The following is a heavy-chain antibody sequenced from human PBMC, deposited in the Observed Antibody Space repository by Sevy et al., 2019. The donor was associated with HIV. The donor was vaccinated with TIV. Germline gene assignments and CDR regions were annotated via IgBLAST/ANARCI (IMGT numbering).Heavy chain of an antibody. J-gene: IGHJ4*02. CDR2: ISSSSSTI. V-gene: IGHV3-48*01. CDR1: GFTFSSYS. Sequence: GGSLRLSCAASGFTFSSYSMNWVRQAPGKGLEWVSYISSSSSTIYYVDSVKGRFTISRDNAKNSLYLQMNSLRAEDTAVYYCARGRIAVAVLWGQGTLVTVSS. D-gene: IGHD6-19*01. CDR3: ARGRIAVAVL.